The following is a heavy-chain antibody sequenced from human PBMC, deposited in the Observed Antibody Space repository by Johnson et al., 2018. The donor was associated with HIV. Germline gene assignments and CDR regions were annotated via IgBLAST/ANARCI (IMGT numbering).Heavy chain of an antibody. CDR3: ARGHYYDTGHDAFDI. Sequence: QVQLVESGGGVVQPGGSIRLSCAASGFTFSSYGMHWVRQAPGKGLEWVAFIRYDGSNKYYADSVKGRFTISRDNSKNTLYLQMNSLRAEDTAVYYCARGHYYDTGHDAFDIWGQGTMVTISS. CDR1: GFTFSSYG. D-gene: IGHD3-22*01. V-gene: IGHV3-30*02. J-gene: IGHJ3*02. CDR2: IRYDGSNK.